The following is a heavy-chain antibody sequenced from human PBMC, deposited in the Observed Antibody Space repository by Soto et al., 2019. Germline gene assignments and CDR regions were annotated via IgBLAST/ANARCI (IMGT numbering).Heavy chain of an antibody. V-gene: IGHV3-23*01. D-gene: IGHD6-19*01. CDR2: ISGSGGST. J-gene: IGHJ4*02. CDR1: GFTFSSYA. CDR3: AKGGMNSSGSYFVSAPPKSYFDY. Sequence: GGSLRLSCAASGFTFSSYAMSWVRQAPGKGLEWVSAISGSGGSTYYADSVKGRFTISRDNSKNTLYLQMNSLRAEDTAVYYCAKGGMNSSGSYFVSAPPKSYFDYRGQGTLVTVSS.